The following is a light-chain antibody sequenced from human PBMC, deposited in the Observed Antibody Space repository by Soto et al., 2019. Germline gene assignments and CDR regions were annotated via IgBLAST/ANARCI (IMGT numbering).Light chain of an antibody. Sequence: QSALTQPASVSGSPGQSITISCTGTSSDVGGYNYVSWYQQHPGKAPKLMIYDVSNRPSGVSNRVSGSKSGNTASLTISGLQAEDEADYYCSSYTSSSTLVVFGGGTLLTVL. CDR2: DVS. CDR3: SSYTSSSTLVV. V-gene: IGLV2-14*01. J-gene: IGLJ2*01. CDR1: SSDVGGYNY.